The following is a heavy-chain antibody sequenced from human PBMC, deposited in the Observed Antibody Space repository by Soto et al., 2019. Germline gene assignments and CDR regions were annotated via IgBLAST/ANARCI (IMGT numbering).Heavy chain of an antibody. Sequence: QVQLVQTGAEVKKPGSSVKVSCKASGGIFSTYAISWLRRAPGQGLEWMGGIIPIFGTPNYAQRFQGRVTITADESTSTAYKEVSRLRSEDTVVYYCARDRDDYGSGNYYNRIDFWGQGTLVTVSS. D-gene: IGHD3-10*01. CDR3: ARDRDDYGSGNYYNRIDF. J-gene: IGHJ4*02. CDR1: GGIFSTYA. CDR2: IIPIFGTP. V-gene: IGHV1-69*01.